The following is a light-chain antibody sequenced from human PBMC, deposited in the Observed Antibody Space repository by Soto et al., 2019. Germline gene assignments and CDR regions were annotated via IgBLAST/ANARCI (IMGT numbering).Light chain of an antibody. Sequence: DIQMTQSPSTLSASVGDRVTITCRASQSISSWLAWYQQKPGKAPKLLIYDASSLESGVPSRFSGSGSGTEFTLTISSLQPDDFATYYCQQSYSTLMYTFXQGTKVDIK. CDR2: DAS. CDR3: QQSYSTLMYT. CDR1: QSISSW. J-gene: IGKJ2*01. V-gene: IGKV1-5*01.